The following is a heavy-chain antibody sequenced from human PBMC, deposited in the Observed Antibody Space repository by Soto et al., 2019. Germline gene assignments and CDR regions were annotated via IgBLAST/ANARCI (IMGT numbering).Heavy chain of an antibody. Sequence: GGSLRLSCVASGFPFSSNGMAWVRQAPGKGLEWLSFVSSGGVTTYYAASVKGRFTVSRDNSKSSVFLQMNNLRAEDTAIYYCAKGLGSRSLETLFGSFDYWGQRTLVTVSS. CDR2: VSSGGVTT. J-gene: IGHJ4*02. V-gene: IGHV3-23*01. D-gene: IGHD3-3*01. CDR3: AKGLGSRSLETLFGSFDY. CDR1: GFPFSSNG.